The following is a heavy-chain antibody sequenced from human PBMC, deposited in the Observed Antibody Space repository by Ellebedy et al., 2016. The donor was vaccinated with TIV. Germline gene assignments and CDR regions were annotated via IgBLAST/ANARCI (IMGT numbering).Heavy chain of an antibody. CDR3: ARDLTGERAAWYFDL. CDR1: GFTFSNAW. V-gene: IGHV3-15*07. D-gene: IGHD7-27*01. CDR2: IKSKTDGGTT. Sequence: GESLKISCAASGFTFSNAWMNWVRQAPGKGLEWVGRIKSKTDGGTTDYAAPVKGRFTISRDDSKNTLYLQMNSLRAEDTAVYYCARDLTGERAAWYFDLWGRGTLVTVSS. J-gene: IGHJ2*01.